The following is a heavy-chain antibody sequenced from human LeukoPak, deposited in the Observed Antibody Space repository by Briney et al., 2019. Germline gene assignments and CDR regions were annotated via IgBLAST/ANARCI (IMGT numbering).Heavy chain of an antibody. CDR1: GFTFSSYW. CDR2: INSDGSST. Sequence: GGSLRLSCAASGFTFSSYWMHWVRRAPGKGLVWVSRINSDGSSTSYADSVKGRFTISRDNAKNTLYQQMNSLRAEDTAVYYCAGGWDYFDYWGQGTLVTVSS. J-gene: IGHJ4*02. CDR3: AGGWDYFDY. D-gene: IGHD1-26*01. V-gene: IGHV3-74*01.